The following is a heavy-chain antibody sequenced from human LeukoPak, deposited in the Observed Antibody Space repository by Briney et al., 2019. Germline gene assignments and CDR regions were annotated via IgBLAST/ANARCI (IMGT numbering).Heavy chain of an antibody. V-gene: IGHV1-46*01. J-gene: IGHJ6*02. D-gene: IGHD3-3*01. Sequence: ASVKVSCKASGYTFTSYYMHWVRQAPGQGLEWMGIINPSGGSTSYAQKFQGRVTMTRDTSTSTVYMELSSLRSEDTAVYYCARAGDFWSGYYPTRYYYCGMDVWGQGTTVTVSS. CDR3: ARAGDFWSGYYPTRYYYCGMDV. CDR1: GYTFTSYY. CDR2: INPSGGST.